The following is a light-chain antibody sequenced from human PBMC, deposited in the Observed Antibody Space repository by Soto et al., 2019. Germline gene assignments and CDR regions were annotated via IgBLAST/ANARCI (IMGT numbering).Light chain of an antibody. J-gene: IGKJ2*03. CDR3: PHYGTSAPGYS. Sequence: DIVWTQYPGTLPLSPGQRATLSCSASLTFSREYLAWYQHKPGQAPRLLIYGASTRAAGITDRFSGSGAGTDFNLTIIRLEPEDVAGYYCPHYGTSAPGYSFGGGTKLVIK. CDR2: GAS. CDR1: LTFSREY. V-gene: IGKV3-20*01.